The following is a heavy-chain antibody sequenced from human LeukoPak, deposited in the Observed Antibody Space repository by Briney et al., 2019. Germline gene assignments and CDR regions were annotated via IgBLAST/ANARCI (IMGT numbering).Heavy chain of an antibody. J-gene: IGHJ6*02. CDR1: GGSFSGYY. CDR3: ARGFRIAARYYYYYYGMDV. CDR2: INHSGST. V-gene: IGHV4-34*01. D-gene: IGHD6-6*01. Sequence: SETLSLTCAVYGGSFSGYYWSWIRQPPGKGLEWIGEINHSGSTNYNPSLKSRVTISVDTSKNQFSLKLSSVTAADTAVYYCARGFRIAARYYYYYYGMDVWGQGTTVTVSS.